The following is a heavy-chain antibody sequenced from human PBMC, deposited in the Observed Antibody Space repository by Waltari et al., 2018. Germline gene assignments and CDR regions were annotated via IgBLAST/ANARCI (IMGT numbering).Heavy chain of an antibody. V-gene: IGHV4-39*01. Sequence: QLQLQESGPGLVKPSETLSLTCTVSGGSISSSSYYWGWIRQPPGKGLEWIGSIYYSGSTYYKPSLKSRVTISVDTSKNQFSLKLSSVTAADTAVYYCARYYDFWSGFVDYWGQGTLVTVSS. D-gene: IGHD3-3*01. CDR3: ARYYDFWSGFVDY. CDR2: IYYSGST. CDR1: GGSISSSSYY. J-gene: IGHJ4*02.